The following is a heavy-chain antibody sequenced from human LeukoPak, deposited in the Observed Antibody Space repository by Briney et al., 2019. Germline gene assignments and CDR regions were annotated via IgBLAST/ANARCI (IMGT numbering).Heavy chain of an antibody. Sequence: GASVKVSCKASGYTFTNYFTHWVRQAPGQGLGWMGVINPSGGGTTYAQRFQGRVTMTRDTSTSTVHMELSSLRSEDTAVYYCARGQNKCLGHWGQGTLVTVSS. J-gene: IGHJ4*02. CDR3: ARGQNKCLGH. CDR1: GYTFTNYF. CDR2: INPSGGGT. D-gene: IGHD2/OR15-2a*01. V-gene: IGHV1-46*01.